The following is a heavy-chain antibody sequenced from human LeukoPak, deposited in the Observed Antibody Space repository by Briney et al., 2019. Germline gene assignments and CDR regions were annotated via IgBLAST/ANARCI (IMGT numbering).Heavy chain of an antibody. CDR1: GYTFTGYY. CDR2: INPNSGGT. J-gene: IGHJ5*02. CDR3: ARVEDIVGATTTGFDP. Sequence: GASVKVSCKASGYTFTGYYMHWVRQGPGQGLEWMGWINPNSGGTNYAQKFQGRVTMTRDTSISTAYMELSRLRSDDTAVYYCARVEDIVGATTTGFDPWGQGTLVTVSS. V-gene: IGHV1-2*02. D-gene: IGHD1-26*01.